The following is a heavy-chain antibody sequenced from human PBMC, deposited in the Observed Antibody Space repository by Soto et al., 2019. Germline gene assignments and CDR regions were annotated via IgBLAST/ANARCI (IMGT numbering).Heavy chain of an antibody. J-gene: IGHJ6*02. CDR3: ARQVSSGWYSNYYMDV. V-gene: IGHV5-51*01. CDR1: GYSFTSYW. CDR2: IYPGDSDT. D-gene: IGHD6-19*01. Sequence: GESLKISCKGSGYSFTSYWIGWVRQMPGKGLEWMGIIYPGDSDTRYSPSFQGQVTISADKSTTTAYLQWSSLKASDTAMYYCARQVSSGWYSNYYMDVWGQGTTVTVSS.